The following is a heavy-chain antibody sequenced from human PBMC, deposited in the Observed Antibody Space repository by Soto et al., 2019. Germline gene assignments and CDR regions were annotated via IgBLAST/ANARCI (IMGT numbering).Heavy chain of an antibody. CDR1: GFTFSSYE. Sequence: EVQLVESGGGLVQPGGSLRLSCAASGFTFSSYEMNWVRQAPGKGLEWVSYISSSGSTIYSADSVKGRFTISRDNAKNSLYLQTNSLRAEDTALYYCARGQYSSGGGYFDYWGQETLVTVPS. CDR3: ARGQYSSGGGYFDY. J-gene: IGHJ4*02. V-gene: IGHV3-48*03. CDR2: ISSSGSTI. D-gene: IGHD6-19*01.